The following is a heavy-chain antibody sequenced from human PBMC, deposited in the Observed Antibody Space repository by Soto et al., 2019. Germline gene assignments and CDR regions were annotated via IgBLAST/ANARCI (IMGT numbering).Heavy chain of an antibody. CDR1: GFTFSSYA. D-gene: IGHD2-2*02. CDR2: ISGSGGST. V-gene: IGHV3-23*01. J-gene: IGHJ4*02. Sequence: GGSLRLSCAASGFTFSSYAMSWVRQAPGKGLEWVSAISGSGGSTYYADSVKGRFTISRDNSKNTLYLQMNSLRAEDTAVYYCAKALGDCSSTSCYTPTDYWGQGTLVTVSS. CDR3: AKALGDCSSTSCYTPTDY.